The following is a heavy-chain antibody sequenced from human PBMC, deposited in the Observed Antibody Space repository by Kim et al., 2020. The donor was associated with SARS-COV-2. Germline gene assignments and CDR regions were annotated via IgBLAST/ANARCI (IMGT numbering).Heavy chain of an antibody. Sequence: GGSLRISCAASGFTFSSYAMNWVRQAPGKGLEWVSAISGSGGSTYYADSVKGRFTISRDNSKNTLYVQMKSLRAEDTAVYYCAKDGSGSYPLGLDYWGQGTLVTVSS. CDR1: GFTFSSYA. J-gene: IGHJ4*02. CDR2: ISGSGGST. CDR3: AKDGSGSYPLGLDY. D-gene: IGHD3-10*01. V-gene: IGHV3-23*01.